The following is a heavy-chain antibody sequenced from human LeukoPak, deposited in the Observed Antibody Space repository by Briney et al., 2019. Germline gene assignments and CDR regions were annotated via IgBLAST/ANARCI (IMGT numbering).Heavy chain of an antibody. CDR2: INHSGST. Sequence: GSLRLSCEGSGFSFSSYWMTWIRQPPGKGLEWIGEINHSGSTNYNPSLKSRVTISVDTSKNQFSLKLSSVTAADTAVYYCAKSRGLRWGVRAFDIWGQGTMVTVSS. CDR1: GFSFSSYW. D-gene: IGHD4-23*01. CDR3: AKSRGLRWGVRAFDI. V-gene: IGHV4-34*08. J-gene: IGHJ3*02.